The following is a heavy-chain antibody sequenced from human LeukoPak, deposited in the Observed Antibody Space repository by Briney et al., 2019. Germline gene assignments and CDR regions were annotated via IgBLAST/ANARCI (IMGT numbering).Heavy chain of an antibody. J-gene: IGHJ4*02. CDR3: ATHPPLWFGELLMYYFDY. D-gene: IGHD3-10*01. CDR1: GFTFSSYA. V-gene: IGHV3-23*01. CDR2: ISGSGGST. Sequence: GGSLRLSCAASGFTFSSYAMSWVRQAPGKGLEWVSAISGSGGSTYYADSVKGRFTISRDNSKNTLYLQMNSLRAEDTAVYYCATHPPLWFGELLMYYFDYWGQGTLVTVSS.